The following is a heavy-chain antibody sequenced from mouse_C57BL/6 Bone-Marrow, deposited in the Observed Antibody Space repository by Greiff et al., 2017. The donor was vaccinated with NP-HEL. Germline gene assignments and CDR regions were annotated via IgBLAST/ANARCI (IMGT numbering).Heavy chain of an antibody. CDR2: IDPENGDT. CDR3: TVFAY. J-gene: IGHJ3*01. Sequence: EVMLVESGAELVRPGASVKLSCTASGFNIKDDYMHWVKQRPEQGLEWIGWIDPENGDTEYASKFQGKATITADTSSNTAKLQLRSLTSEDTAVYYWTVFAYWGQGTLVTVSA. CDR1: GFNIKDDY. V-gene: IGHV14-4*01.